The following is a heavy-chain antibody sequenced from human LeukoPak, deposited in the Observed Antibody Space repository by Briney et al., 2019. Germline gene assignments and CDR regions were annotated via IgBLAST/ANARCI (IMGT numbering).Heavy chain of an antibody. CDR2: IIPIFSTP. J-gene: IGHJ4*02. Sequence: SVEVSCKASGGTFSSYVTNWVRQAPGQGLEWMGGIIPIFSTPNYAQKFQGRVTMTRDTSTSTVYMELSSLRSEDTAVYYCARVGYSSGSDYWGQGTLVTVSS. CDR3: ARVGYSSGSDY. D-gene: IGHD6-19*01. V-gene: IGHV1-69*05. CDR1: GGTFSSYV.